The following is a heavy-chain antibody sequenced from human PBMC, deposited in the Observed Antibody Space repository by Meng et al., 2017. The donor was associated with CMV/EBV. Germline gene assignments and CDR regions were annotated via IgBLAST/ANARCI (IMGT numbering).Heavy chain of an antibody. Sequence: GESLKTSCAASGFTFSSYWMSWVRQAPGKGLEWVANIKQDGSEKYYVDSVKGRFTISRDNAKNSLYLQMNSLRAEDTAVYYCARGWLLGFDYWGQGTLVTVSS. D-gene: IGHD2-15*01. CDR3: ARGWLLGFDY. CDR1: GFTFSSYW. V-gene: IGHV3-7*04. J-gene: IGHJ4*02. CDR2: IKQDGSEK.